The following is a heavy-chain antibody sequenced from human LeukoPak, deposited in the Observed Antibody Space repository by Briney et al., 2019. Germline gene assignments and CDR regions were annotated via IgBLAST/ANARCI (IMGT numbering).Heavy chain of an antibody. CDR3: AEAHDSSGYYFDY. CDR2: ISWDGGST. D-gene: IGHD3-22*01. J-gene: IGHJ4*02. V-gene: IGHV3-43D*03. Sequence: GGSLRLSCAASGFTFDDYAMHWVRQAPGKGLEWVSLISWDGGSTYYADSVKGRFTISRDNSKNSLYLQMNSLRAEDTALYYCAEAHDSSGYYFDYWGQGTLVTVSS. CDR1: GFTFDDYA.